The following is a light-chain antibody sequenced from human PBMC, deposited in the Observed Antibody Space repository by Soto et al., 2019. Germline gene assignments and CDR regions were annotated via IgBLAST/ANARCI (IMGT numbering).Light chain of an antibody. CDR3: SAYTARSTLV. Sequence: SXXXQHXXTXXXXIIYEVRNRPSGISSRFSGSRSGNTASLTXSGXXSEDEGDYYCSAYTARSTLVFGGGTKLTVL. V-gene: IGLV2-14*01. CDR2: EVR. J-gene: IGLJ3*02.